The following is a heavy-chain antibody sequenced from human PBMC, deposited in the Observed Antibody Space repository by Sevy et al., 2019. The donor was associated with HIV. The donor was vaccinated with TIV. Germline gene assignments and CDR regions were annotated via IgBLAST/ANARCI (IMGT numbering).Heavy chain of an antibody. CDR3: ARNYGDYVSN. CDR2: IKQDGSEK. D-gene: IGHD4-17*01. CDR1: GFTFSGYW. J-gene: IGHJ4*02. Sequence: GGSLRLSCAASGFTFSGYWMSWVRQAPGKGLEWVANIKQDGSEKYYVDSVKGRFTISRDNAKNSLYLQMNSLRAEDTAVYYCARNYGDYVSNWGQGTLVTVSS. V-gene: IGHV3-7*01.